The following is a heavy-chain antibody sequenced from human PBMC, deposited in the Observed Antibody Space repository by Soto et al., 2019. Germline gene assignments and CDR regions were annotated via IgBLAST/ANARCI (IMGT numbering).Heavy chain of an antibody. CDR1: GFTFSSYW. J-gene: IGHJ6*02. D-gene: IGHD6-13*01. CDR2: IKQDGSEK. Sequence: GGSLRLSCAASGFTFSSYWMSWVRQAPGKGLEWVANIKQDGSEKYYVDSVKGRFTISRDNAKNSLYLQMNSLRAEDTAVYYCAXYKGRQQLVQYYYYGMDVWGQGTTVTVS. CDR3: AXYKGRQQLVQYYYYGMDV. V-gene: IGHV3-7*01.